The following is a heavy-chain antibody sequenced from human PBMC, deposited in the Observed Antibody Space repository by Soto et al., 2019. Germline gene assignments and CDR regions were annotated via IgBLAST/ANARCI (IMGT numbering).Heavy chain of an antibody. J-gene: IGHJ4*02. Sequence: ASVKVSCKASGYTFTSYGISWVRQAPGQGLEWMGWISAYNGETIYAQKFQGRVTMTEDTSTDTAYMELSSLRSEDTAVYYCATFYSPKALWGQGTLVTVSS. CDR2: ISAYNGET. D-gene: IGHD3-3*02. CDR1: GYTFTSYG. CDR3: ATFYSPKAL. V-gene: IGHV1-18*01.